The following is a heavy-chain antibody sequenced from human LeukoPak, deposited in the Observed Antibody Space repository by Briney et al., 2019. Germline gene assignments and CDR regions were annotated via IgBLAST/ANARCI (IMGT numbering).Heavy chain of an antibody. CDR1: GFAFSDYY. Sequence: PGGSLRLSCAASGFAFSDYYMSWIRQAPGKGLEWVSYISSSGSTIYYADSVKGRFTISRDNAKNSLYLQMNSLRAEDTAVYYCASLPTTVTTRNWFDPWGQGTLVTVSS. CDR2: ISSSGSTI. J-gene: IGHJ5*02. D-gene: IGHD4-17*01. CDR3: ASLPTTVTTRNWFDP. V-gene: IGHV3-11*01.